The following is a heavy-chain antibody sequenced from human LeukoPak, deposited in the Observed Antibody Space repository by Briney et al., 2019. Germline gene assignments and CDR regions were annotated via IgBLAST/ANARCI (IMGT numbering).Heavy chain of an antibody. CDR2: IFYGERN. J-gene: IGHJ4*01. CDR1: GGSISNADYY. CDR3: ARQLPTAAADTRGYFVY. Sequence: PSETLSLTCSVSGGSISNADYYWGWIRQAPGKGLEWIGSIFYGERNHYNPSLKSRATMSVDTSKNQFSLKLTSVTAADAAMYYCARQLPTAAADTRGYFVYWGQGPVVTVSS. D-gene: IGHD6-13*01. V-gene: IGHV4-39*01.